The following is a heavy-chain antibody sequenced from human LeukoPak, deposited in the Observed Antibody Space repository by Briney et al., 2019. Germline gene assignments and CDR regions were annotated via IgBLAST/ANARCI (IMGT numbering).Heavy chain of an antibody. D-gene: IGHD3-3*01. V-gene: IGHV4-34*01. CDR1: GGSFSGYY. CDR2: INHSGST. Sequence: SETLSLTCAVYGGSFSGYYWSWIRQPPGKGLEWIGEINHSGSTNYNPSLKSRVTISVDTSRNQFSLKLSSVTAADTAVYYCARSVGEWLLDYWGQGTLVTVSS. J-gene: IGHJ4*02. CDR3: ARSVGEWLLDY.